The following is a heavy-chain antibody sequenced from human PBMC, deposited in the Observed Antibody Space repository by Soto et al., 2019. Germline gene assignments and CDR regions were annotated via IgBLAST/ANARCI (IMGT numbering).Heavy chain of an antibody. J-gene: IGHJ6*02. D-gene: IGHD3-16*01. Sequence: GESLHISCKGSVYSFTSYWISWVRQMPGKGLEWMGRIDPSDSYTNYSPSFQGHVTISADKSISTAYLQWSSLKASDTAMSYCERPKMIADYYYGMDVSGQGNTGTVS. CDR2: IDPSDSYT. V-gene: IGHV5-10-1*01. CDR3: ERPKMIADYYYGMDV. CDR1: VYSFTSYW.